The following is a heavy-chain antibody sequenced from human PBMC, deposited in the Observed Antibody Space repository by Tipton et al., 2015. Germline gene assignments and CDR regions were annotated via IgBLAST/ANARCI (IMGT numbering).Heavy chain of an antibody. Sequence: TLSLTCTVSDGSISDDYWNWIRQPPGKGLEWIGYIYNSGSTNYNPSLKSRVTISVDTSKNQLSLKLSSVTAADTAVYYCATGRSIAARPFDYWGQGTLVPVSS. J-gene: IGHJ4*02. CDR1: DGSISDDY. D-gene: IGHD6-6*01. CDR2: IYNSGST. CDR3: ATGRSIAARPFDY. V-gene: IGHV4-4*09.